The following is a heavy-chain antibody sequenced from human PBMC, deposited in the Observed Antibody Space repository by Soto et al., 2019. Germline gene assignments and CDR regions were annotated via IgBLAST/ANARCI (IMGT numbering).Heavy chain of an antibody. CDR1: GYSFTGYH. D-gene: IGHD6-25*01. CDR2: ISPSGSST. CDR3: ANQGYSSGWSTAGY. Sequence: QVQLVQSGAEVKSPGASVKVSCKASGYSFTGYHVHWVRQAPGQGLEWMGIISPSGSSTSYAQKFQGRVTMTRDTSTSTVYMELSSLRSDDTAVYYCANQGYSSGWSTAGYWGQGTLVTVSS. J-gene: IGHJ4*02. V-gene: IGHV1-46*01.